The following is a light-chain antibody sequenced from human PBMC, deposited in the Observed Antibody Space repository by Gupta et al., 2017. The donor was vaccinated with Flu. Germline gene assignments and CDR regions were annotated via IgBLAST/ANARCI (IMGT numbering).Light chain of an antibody. CDR2: EVS. CDR3: SSYTSSYTFV. V-gene: IGLV2-18*02. CDR1: SSDVGTYTR. J-gene: IGLJ1*01. Sequence: QSALTQPPSVSGSPGQSVTISCTGTSSDVGTYTRVSWYQHSPGTAPKLMSYEVSNRPSGVPDRFSGSKSGNTASLTSSGLQGEDEADYYCSSYTSSYTFVFGTGTKVTVL.